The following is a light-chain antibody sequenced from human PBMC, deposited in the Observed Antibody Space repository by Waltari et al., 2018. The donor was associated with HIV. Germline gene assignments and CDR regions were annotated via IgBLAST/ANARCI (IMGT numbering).Light chain of an antibody. Sequence: IVLTQSPATLSLSPGETATLSCRARQSVRANFIAWYQCNPGQAPRLLIHGASDRAAGIPDRFSGGGSGTDFTLTISRLEPEDFAIYYCQQYGSSITFGGGTKVEIK. J-gene: IGKJ4*01. CDR3: QQYGSSIT. V-gene: IGKV3-20*01. CDR2: GAS. CDR1: QSVRANF.